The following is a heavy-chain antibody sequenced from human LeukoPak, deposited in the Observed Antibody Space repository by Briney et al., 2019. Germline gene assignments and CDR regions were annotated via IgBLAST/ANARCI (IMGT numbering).Heavy chain of an antibody. D-gene: IGHD3-3*01. CDR3: AKTIPATYDDFWSGYFVDY. CDR1: GLTFSKYS. Sequence: GGSLRLSCAASGLTFSKYSMTWVRQAPGKGLEWVSFIDTSSTTMYYTDSVKGRFTISRDNAKNSLYLQMNSLKVEDTAVYYCAKTIPATYDDFWSGYFVDYWGQGTLVTVSS. CDR2: IDTSSTTM. J-gene: IGHJ4*02. V-gene: IGHV3-48*04.